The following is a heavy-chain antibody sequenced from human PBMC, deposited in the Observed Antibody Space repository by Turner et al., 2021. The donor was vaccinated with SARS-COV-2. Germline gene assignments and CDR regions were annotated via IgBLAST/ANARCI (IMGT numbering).Heavy chain of an antibody. CDR2: IYYSGST. J-gene: IGHJ6*02. CDR1: GGSISSSSYY. Sequence: QLQLQESGPGLVKPSETLPLTCTVAGGSISSSSYYWGWIRQPPGKGLEWIGSIYYSGSTSYNPSIKSRVTISVETTKNQFSLKLSCVTAADTAVYYCAGEVVVLTSTHYGMDVWGQGTTVTVSS. D-gene: IGHD2-21*01. CDR3: AGEVVVLTSTHYGMDV. V-gene: IGHV4-39*01.